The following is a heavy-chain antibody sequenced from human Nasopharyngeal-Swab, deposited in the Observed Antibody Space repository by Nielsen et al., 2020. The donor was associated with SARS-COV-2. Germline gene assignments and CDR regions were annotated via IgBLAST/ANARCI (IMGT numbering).Heavy chain of an antibody. V-gene: IGHV1-8*01. J-gene: IGHJ6*03. CDR2: MNPNSGNT. D-gene: IGHD3-22*01. CDR1: GHTFTSYD. Sequence: ASVKVSCKASGHTFTSYDINWVRQATGQGLEWMGWMNPNSGNTGYAQKFQGRVTMTRNTSISTAYMELSSLRSEDTAVYYCARGRKITMIVVVIPTHYYYMDVWGKGTTVTVSS. CDR3: ARGRKITMIVVVIPTHYYYMDV.